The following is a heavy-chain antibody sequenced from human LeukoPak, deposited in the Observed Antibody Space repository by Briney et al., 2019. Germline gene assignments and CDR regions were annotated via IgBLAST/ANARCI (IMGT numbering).Heavy chain of an antibody. CDR3: ARDLLGSRDY. J-gene: IGHJ4*02. CDR1: GGSISTSDYY. CDR2: IYYDGST. V-gene: IGHV4-39*07. Sequence: SETLSLTCTVSGGSISTSDYYWGWIRQPPGKGLEWSASIYYDGSTYYNPSLKSRITISLDTSKNQLSLKLSSVTAADTAVYYCARDLLGSRDYWGQGTLVTVSS. D-gene: IGHD7-27*01.